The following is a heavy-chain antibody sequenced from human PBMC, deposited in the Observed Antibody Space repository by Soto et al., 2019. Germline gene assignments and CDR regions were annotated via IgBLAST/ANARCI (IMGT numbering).Heavy chain of an antibody. CDR1: GGSFSGYY. CDR3: ARGRSTLVRGRTRGSAFDI. Sequence: QVQLQQWGAGLLKPSETLSLTCAVYGGSFSGYYWSWIRQPPGKGLEWMGEINHSGSTNYNPSLKSRVTISVDTSKNQFSLKLSSVTAADTAVYYCARGRSTLVRGRTRGSAFDIWGQGTMVTVSS. V-gene: IGHV4-34*01. J-gene: IGHJ3*02. D-gene: IGHD3-10*01. CDR2: INHSGST.